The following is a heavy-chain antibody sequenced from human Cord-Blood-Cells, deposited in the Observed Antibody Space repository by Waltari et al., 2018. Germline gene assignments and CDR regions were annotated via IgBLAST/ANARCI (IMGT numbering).Heavy chain of an antibody. V-gene: IGHV1-69*01. CDR3: AGVDLYYDSSGYYSYYFDY. Sequence: QVQLVQSGAEVKKPGSSVKVSCKASGGTFSSYAISWVRQAPGQGLEWMGGIIPIFGTANYAQKFQGRVTITADESTSTAYMELSSLRSEDTAVYYCAGVDLYYDSSGYYSYYFDYWGQGTLVTVSS. D-gene: IGHD3-22*01. CDR2: IIPIFGTA. CDR1: GGTFSSYA. J-gene: IGHJ4*02.